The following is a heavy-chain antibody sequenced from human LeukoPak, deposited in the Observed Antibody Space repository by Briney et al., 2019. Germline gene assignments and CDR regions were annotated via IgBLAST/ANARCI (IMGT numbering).Heavy chain of an antibody. D-gene: IGHD2-21*02. J-gene: IGHJ4*02. CDR3: ARHTGKCGGDCPPDY. CDR2: IYYSGST. CDR1: GGSISSYY. V-gene: IGHV4-59*05. Sequence: PSETLSLTCTVSGGSISSYYWSWIRQPAGKGLEWIGSIYYSGSTYYNPSLKSRVTISVDTSKNQFSLKLSSVTAADTAVYYCARHTGKCGGDCPPDYWGQGTLVTVSS.